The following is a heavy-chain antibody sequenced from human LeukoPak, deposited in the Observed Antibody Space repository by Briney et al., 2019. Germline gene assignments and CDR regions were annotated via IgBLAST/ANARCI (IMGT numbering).Heavy chain of an antibody. D-gene: IGHD3-16*02. CDR1: GFTFSSYS. CDR2: IKSTNSI. CDR3: ARDSSWAFDF. J-gene: IGHJ3*01. V-gene: IGHV3-48*04. Sequence: PGGSLRLSCAASGFTFSSYSLNWIRQAPGQGLEWVSYIKSTNSIYYADSVQGRFTTPRDNAKTSLYPQMNSLRAEATAVYYCARDSSWAFDFWGQGTMVTVSS.